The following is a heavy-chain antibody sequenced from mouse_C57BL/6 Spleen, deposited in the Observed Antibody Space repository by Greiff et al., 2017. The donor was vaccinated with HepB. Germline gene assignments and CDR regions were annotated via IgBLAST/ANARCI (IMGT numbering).Heavy chain of an antibody. V-gene: IGHV1-53*01. CDR3: AIRDNYTPFAY. D-gene: IGHD1-3*01. CDR1: GYTFTSYW. CDR2: INPSNGGN. J-gene: IGHJ3*01. Sequence: VQLQQPGTELVKPGASVKLSCKASGYTFTSYWMHWVKQRPGQGLEWIGNINPSNGGNNYNEKFKCKATLTVDKSSSTAYMQLSSLTSQDSAVYYCAIRDNYTPFAYWGQGTLVTVSA.